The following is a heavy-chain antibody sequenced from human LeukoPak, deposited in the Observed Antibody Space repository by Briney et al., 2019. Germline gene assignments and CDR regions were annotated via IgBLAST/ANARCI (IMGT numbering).Heavy chain of an antibody. D-gene: IGHD6-6*01. V-gene: IGHV4-34*01. CDR1: GGSFSGYY. CDR3: ARREYSSSSRYFDY. CDR2: INHSGST. J-gene: IGHJ4*02. Sequence: PSETLSLTCAVYGGSFSGYYWSWIRQPPGKGLEWIGEINHSGSTNYNPSLKSRVTISVDTSKNQFSLKLSSVTAADTAVYYCARREYSSSSRYFDYWGQGTLVTVSS.